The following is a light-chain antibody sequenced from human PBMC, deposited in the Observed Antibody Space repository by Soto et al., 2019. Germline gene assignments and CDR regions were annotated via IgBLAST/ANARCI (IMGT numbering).Light chain of an antibody. Sequence: IRLTQSPSTLTASVGARVTITCRASQSFSSWLAWYQQKPGKAPKLLIYKASTLKSGVPSRFSGSGSGTEFTLTISSLQPDDFATYYCQHYNSYSEAFRQGTKV. CDR1: QSFSSW. CDR3: QHYNSYSEA. V-gene: IGKV1-5*03. CDR2: KAS. J-gene: IGKJ1*01.